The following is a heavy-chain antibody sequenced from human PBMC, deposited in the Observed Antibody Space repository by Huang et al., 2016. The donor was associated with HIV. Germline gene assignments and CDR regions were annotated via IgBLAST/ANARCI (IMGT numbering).Heavy chain of an antibody. V-gene: IGHV4-61*09. CDR2: VHTSGSS. CDR3: ARVVVSYYYDSGHEYCHY. D-gene: IGHD3-22*01. Sequence: HVQLQESGPGLVKPSQTLSLTCTVSGNSISTGSLYWSWILQPAGKGLEWIGHVHTSGSSNYSPSLKSRVSISVDTSKNQFSLKLSSVTAADTAVYYCARVVVSYYYDSGHEYCHYWGQGTLVTVSS. J-gene: IGHJ1*01. CDR1: GNSISTGSLY.